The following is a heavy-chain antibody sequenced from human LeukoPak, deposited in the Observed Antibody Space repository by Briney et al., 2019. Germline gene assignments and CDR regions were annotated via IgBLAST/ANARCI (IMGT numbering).Heavy chain of an antibody. CDR3: ARAPWIQLWARRGFDY. CDR1: GGSFSGYY. V-gene: IGHV4-34*01. D-gene: IGHD5-18*01. Sequence: SETLSLTCAVYGGSFSGYYWSWIRQPPGKGREWSGEINHSGSTNYNPSLKSRVTISVDTSKNQFSLKLSSVTAADTAVHYCARAPWIQLWARRGFDYWGQGTLVTVSS. J-gene: IGHJ4*02. CDR2: INHSGST.